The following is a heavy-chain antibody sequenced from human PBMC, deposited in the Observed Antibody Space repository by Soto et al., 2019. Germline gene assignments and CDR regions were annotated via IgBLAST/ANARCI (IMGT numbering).Heavy chain of an antibody. CDR2: ISGSGGST. CDR1: GFTFSSYA. V-gene: IGHV3-23*01. CDR3: AKIMVYAYYFDY. J-gene: IGHJ4*02. Sequence: GGSLRLSCAASGFTFSSYAMSWVRQAPGKGLEWVSAISGSGGSTYYADSVKGRFTISRDNSRNTLYLQMNSLRAEDTAVYYCAKIMVYAYYFDYWCERTLVTVSS. D-gene: IGHD2-8*01.